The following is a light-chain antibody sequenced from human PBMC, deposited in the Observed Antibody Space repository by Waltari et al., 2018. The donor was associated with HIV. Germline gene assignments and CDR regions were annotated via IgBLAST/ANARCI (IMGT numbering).Light chain of an antibody. CDR3: AAWDGSLNGRVV. J-gene: IGLJ2*01. CDR1: SSNIGSNT. CDR2: SNN. V-gene: IGLV1-44*01. Sequence: QSVLTQPPSASGTPGQRVTISCSGSSSNIGSNTVNWYQQLPGTAPKLLICSNNQRPSGVPDRFAGSKSGTSAALAIRGLQSEDEAEYYCAAWDGSLNGRVVVGGGTKLTVL.